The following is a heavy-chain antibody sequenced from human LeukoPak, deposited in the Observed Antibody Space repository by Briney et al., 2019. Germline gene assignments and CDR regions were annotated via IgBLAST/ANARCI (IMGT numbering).Heavy chain of an antibody. CDR1: GYSISSGYY. CDR2: IYHSGST. J-gene: IGHJ6*03. D-gene: IGHD4-11*01. V-gene: IGHV4-38-2*02. Sequence: SETLSLTCTVSGYSISSGYYWGWIRQPPGKGLEWIGSIYHSGSTYYNPSLKSRVTMPVDTSKNQFSLNLSSVTAADTAVYYCARDLPDYSNADYYYDMDVWGKGTTVTVSS. CDR3: ARDLPDYSNADYYYDMDV.